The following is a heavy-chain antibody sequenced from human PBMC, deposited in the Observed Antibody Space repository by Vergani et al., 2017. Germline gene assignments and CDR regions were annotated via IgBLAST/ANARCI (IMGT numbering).Heavy chain of an antibody. J-gene: IGHJ6*02. Sequence: QVQLVQSGAEVKKPGASVKVSCKASGYTFTSYYMHWVRQAPGQGLEWMGIINPSGGSTSYAQKFQGRVTMTRDTSTSTVYMELSSLRSEDTAVYYCVRSYGYYPYYYYGMDVWGQGTTVTVSS. V-gene: IGHV1-46*01. CDR2: INPSGGST. CDR1: GYTFTSYY. CDR3: VRSYGYYPYYYYGMDV. D-gene: IGHD4-17*01.